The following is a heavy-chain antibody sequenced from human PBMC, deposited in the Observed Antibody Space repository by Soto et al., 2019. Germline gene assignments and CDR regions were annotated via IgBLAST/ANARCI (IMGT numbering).Heavy chain of an antibody. CDR3: ARDARYCSSTSCYAPLNY. CDR2: ISAYNGNT. D-gene: IGHD2-2*01. CDR1: GYTFTSYG. V-gene: IGHV1-18*01. J-gene: IGHJ4*02. Sequence: QVQLVQSGAEVKKPGASVKVSCKASGYTFTSYGISWVRQAPGQGLEWMGWISAYNGNTNYAQKLQGRVTMTTDTSTSTAYMELRSLRSDDTAVYYCARDARYCSSTSCYAPLNYWGQGTLVTVSS.